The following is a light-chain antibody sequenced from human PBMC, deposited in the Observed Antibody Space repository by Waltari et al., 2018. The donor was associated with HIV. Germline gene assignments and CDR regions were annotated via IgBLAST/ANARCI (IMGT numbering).Light chain of an antibody. CDR1: QSVSSN. J-gene: IGKJ3*01. CDR2: GAS. Sequence: EVVMTQSPATLSVSPGERATLSCRASQSVSSNLAWYQQKPGQAPRLLIYGASTRATGIPARFSGSGSVTEFTLTISSLQSEYFAVYSCQQYNDWPFTFGPGTKVDMK. V-gene: IGKV3-15*01. CDR3: QQYNDWPFT.